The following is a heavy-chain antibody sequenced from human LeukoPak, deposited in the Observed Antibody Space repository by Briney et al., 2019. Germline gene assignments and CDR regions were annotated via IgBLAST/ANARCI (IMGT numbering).Heavy chain of an antibody. CDR1: GFTVSSNY. Sequence: GGSLRLSCAASGFTVSSNYMSWVRQAPGKGLEWVSVIYSGGSTYYADSVKGRFTISRDNSKNTLYLQMNSLRAEDTAVYYCARVRRTGLYFDYWGQEPWSPSPQ. CDR3: ARVRRTGLYFDY. V-gene: IGHV3-53*01. D-gene: IGHD2-15*01. J-gene: IGHJ4*01. CDR2: IYSGGST.